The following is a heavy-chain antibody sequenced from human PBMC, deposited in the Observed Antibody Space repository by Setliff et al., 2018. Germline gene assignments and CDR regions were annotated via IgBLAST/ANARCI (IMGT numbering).Heavy chain of an antibody. Sequence: GASVKVSCKASGYTFTSYGISWVRQAPGQGLEWMGRIHPNSGGTNYAQKFQGRVTRTRDTSISTAYMELSSRRSEDTSVYYCARGGGYSGSYGEYWGQGTLVTVSS. CDR2: IHPNSGGT. V-gene: IGHV1-2*06. CDR3: ARGGGYSGSYGEY. D-gene: IGHD1-26*01. J-gene: IGHJ4*02. CDR1: GYTFTSYG.